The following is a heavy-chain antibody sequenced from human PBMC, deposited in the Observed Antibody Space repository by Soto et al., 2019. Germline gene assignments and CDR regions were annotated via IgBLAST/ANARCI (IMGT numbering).Heavy chain of an antibody. Sequence: QVQLVQSGAEVKKPGSSVKVSCKASGGTFSSYCICWVRQAPGQGLEWMGGIIPISGTANYAQKFQGRVTITADESTSTAYMELSSLRSEDTAVYYCARSQGSSTSLEIYYYYYYGMDVWGQGTTVTVSS. CDR2: IIPISGTA. J-gene: IGHJ6*02. CDR3: ARSQGSSTSLEIYYYYYYGMDV. V-gene: IGHV1-69*01. D-gene: IGHD2-2*01. CDR1: GGTFSSYC.